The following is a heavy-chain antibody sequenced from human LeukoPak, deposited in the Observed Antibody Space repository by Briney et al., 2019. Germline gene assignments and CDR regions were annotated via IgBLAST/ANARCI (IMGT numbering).Heavy chain of an antibody. CDR2: ISGDGSNT. CDR3: AREYCSGGSCYYAFFDY. V-gene: IGHV3-74*01. Sequence: GGSLRLSCAASGFTFTSYYMHWVRQAPGKGLVWVSRISGDGSNTIYADSVKGRFTISRDNAKNSLYLQMNSLRAEDTAVYYCAREYCSGGSCYYAFFDYWGQGTLVTVSS. CDR1: GFTFTSYY. D-gene: IGHD2-15*01. J-gene: IGHJ4*02.